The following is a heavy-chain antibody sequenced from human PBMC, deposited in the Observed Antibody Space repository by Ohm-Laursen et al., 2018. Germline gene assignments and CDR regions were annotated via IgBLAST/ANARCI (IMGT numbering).Heavy chain of an antibody. J-gene: IGHJ5*02. CDR1: GFTFSDFY. CDR2: ITSSGDTL. CDR3: ARNLGYCSGGGCYYFDP. D-gene: IGHD2-15*01. Sequence: SLRLSCTASGFTFSDFYMSWIRQAPGKGLEWISYITSSGDTLYYVDSVQGRFTISRDNAKNSLYLQMNSLRVEDTAVYYCARNLGYCSGGGCYYFDPWGQGTLVTVSP. V-gene: IGHV3-11*01.